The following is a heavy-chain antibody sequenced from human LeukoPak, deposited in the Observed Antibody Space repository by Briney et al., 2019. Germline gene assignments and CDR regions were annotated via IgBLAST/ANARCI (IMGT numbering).Heavy chain of an antibody. Sequence: SQTLSLTCVISGDSVSTNNASWNWVRQSPSRGLEWLGRTYYRSKWYNDYAVSVKSRITINPDTSKNQFSLQLNSVTPEDTAVYYCARRPQPLLTGQTSEYVMDVWGQGTTVTVSS. D-gene: IGHD3-9*01. V-gene: IGHV6-1*01. CDR1: GDSVSTNNAS. J-gene: IGHJ6*02. CDR3: ARRPQPLLTGQTSEYVMDV. CDR2: TYYRSKWYN.